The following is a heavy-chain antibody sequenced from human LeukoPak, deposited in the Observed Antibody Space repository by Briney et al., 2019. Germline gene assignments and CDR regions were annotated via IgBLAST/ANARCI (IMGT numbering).Heavy chain of an antibody. CDR1: GYSISSGYY. D-gene: IGHD3-3*01. J-gene: IGHJ5*02. Sequence: PSETLSLTCTVSGYSISSGYYWGLIRQPPGKGLEWIGSIYHSGSTYYNPSLKSRVTISVDTSKNQFSLKLSSVTAADTAVYYCARGREITIFGVVNPANWFDPWGQGTLVTVSS. CDR2: IYHSGST. CDR3: ARGREITIFGVVNPANWFDP. V-gene: IGHV4-38-2*02.